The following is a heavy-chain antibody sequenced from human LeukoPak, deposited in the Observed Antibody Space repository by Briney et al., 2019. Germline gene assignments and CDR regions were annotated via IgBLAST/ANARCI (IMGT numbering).Heavy chain of an antibody. CDR2: INSDGSWT. V-gene: IGHV3-74*01. Sequence: GGSLRLSCAASGDYWMHWVRQVPGKGLVWVSHINSDGSWTSYADSVKGRFTISKDNAKNTVYLQMNSLRAEDTAVYYCVSFYETYWGRGTLVTVSS. CDR3: VSFYETY. D-gene: IGHD2/OR15-2a*01. J-gene: IGHJ4*02. CDR1: GDYW.